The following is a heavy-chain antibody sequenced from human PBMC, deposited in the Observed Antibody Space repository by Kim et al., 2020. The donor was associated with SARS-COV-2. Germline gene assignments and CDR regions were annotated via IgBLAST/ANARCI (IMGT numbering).Heavy chain of an antibody. Sequence: SPSFQGQVTISADKSISTAYLQWSSLKASDTAMYYCARSSIAAATYGMDVWGQGTTVTVSS. D-gene: IGHD6-13*01. J-gene: IGHJ6*02. CDR3: ARSSIAAATYGMDV. V-gene: IGHV5-51*01.